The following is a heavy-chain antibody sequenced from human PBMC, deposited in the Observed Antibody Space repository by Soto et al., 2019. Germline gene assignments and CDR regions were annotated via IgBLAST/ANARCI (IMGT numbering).Heavy chain of an antibody. CDR2: TFYRSKWYN. D-gene: IGHD3-10*01. J-gene: IGHJ4*02. CDR1: GDSVSSNSAA. V-gene: IGHV6-1*01. CDR3: ERDRLGEPYPLPFDC. Sequence: SQTLSLTCAISGDSVSSNSAAWNWIRQSPSRGLEWLGRTFYRSKWYNDYAVSVKSRIAINPDTSRNHFSLQLNSVTPEDSAVYYCERDRLGEPYPLPFDCWGQGALVPVSP.